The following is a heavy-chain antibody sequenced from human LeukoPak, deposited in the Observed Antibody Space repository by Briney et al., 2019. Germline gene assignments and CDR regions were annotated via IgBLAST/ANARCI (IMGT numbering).Heavy chain of an antibody. J-gene: IGHJ3*02. Sequence: PGGSLRLSCAASGFTFSSYEMNWVRQAPGKGLEWVSYISSSGSTIYYADSVKGRFTISRDNAKNTLYLQMNSLRVEDTAVYYCARGGSYSSNAFDIWGQGTMVTVSA. D-gene: IGHD1-26*01. CDR1: GFTFSSYE. CDR2: ISSSGSTI. V-gene: IGHV3-48*03. CDR3: ARGGSYSSNAFDI.